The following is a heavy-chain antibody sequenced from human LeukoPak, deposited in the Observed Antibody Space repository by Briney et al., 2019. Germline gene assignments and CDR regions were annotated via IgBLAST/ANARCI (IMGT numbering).Heavy chain of an antibody. Sequence: GGSLRLSCAASGFTFSSYAMTWVRQAPGEGLEWVSAISPSGENTYNADSVKGRITISRDNSENMVYLQMNSLRVEDTAVYYCAKEGTTTVTTCFDYWGQGTLVTVSS. CDR2: ISPSGENT. D-gene: IGHD4-17*01. J-gene: IGHJ4*02. CDR1: GFTFSSYA. V-gene: IGHV3-23*01. CDR3: AKEGTTTVTTCFDY.